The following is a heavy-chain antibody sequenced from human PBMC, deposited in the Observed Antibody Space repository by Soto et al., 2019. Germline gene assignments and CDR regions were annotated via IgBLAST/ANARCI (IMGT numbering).Heavy chain of an antibody. CDR1: GYTFTSYA. D-gene: IGHD6-19*01. Sequence: QVQLVQSGAEVKKPGASVKVSCKASGYTFTSYAMHWVRQAPGQRLEWMGWINTGNGNTKYSQKFQGRVTISRDTSASTAYMELSSLRSEDTAVFYCARPGIAVAGTGWDYWGQGTLVTVSS. J-gene: IGHJ4*02. CDR2: INTGNGNT. CDR3: ARPGIAVAGTGWDY. V-gene: IGHV1-3*04.